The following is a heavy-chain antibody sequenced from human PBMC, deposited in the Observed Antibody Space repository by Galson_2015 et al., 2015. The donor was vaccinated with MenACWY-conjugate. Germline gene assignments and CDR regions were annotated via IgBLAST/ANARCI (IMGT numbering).Heavy chain of an antibody. V-gene: IGHV1-18*01. D-gene: IGHD3/OR15-3a*01. CDR3: ARVPANPGWPPGTGE. J-gene: IGHJ4*02. Sequence: SVKVSCKASGYTFNNYGIMWVRQAPGQGLQWMGWISAYNGNTNYAQKVQGRVTMTTDTSTSTAYMELRSLTSDDTAVYYCARVPANPGWPPGTGEWGQGTLVTVSS. CDR2: ISAYNGNT. CDR1: GYTFNNYG.